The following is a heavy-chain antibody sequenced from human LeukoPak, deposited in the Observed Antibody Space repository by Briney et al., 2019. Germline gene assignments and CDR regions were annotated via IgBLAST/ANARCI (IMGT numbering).Heavy chain of an antibody. Sequence: PGGSLRLSCTASGFTFSDHYMDWVRLTPRKRLEWIARSTSKATGYITQYAASARGRFTISRDESKNSLLLQMSSSTAEDTAVYYCVRGYNGFDSWGQGTLVTVSP. J-gene: IGHJ4*02. CDR2: STSKATGYIT. CDR1: GFTFSDHY. D-gene: IGHD5-24*01. CDR3: VRGYNGFDS. V-gene: IGHV3-72*01.